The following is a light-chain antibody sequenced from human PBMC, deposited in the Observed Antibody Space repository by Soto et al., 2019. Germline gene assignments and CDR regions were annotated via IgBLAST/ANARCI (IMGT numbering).Light chain of an antibody. CDR1: SSDVGGYSY. V-gene: IGLV2-11*01. Sequence: QSVLTQPRSVSGSPGQSVTISCTGTSSDVGGYSYVSWYQQHPGKAPKLMIYNVSKRPSGVPDRFSGSKSGNTASLTISGLQAEDEADYYCCSYAGSYTPVVFGGGTKLTVL. CDR3: CSYAGSYTPVV. CDR2: NVS. J-gene: IGLJ2*01.